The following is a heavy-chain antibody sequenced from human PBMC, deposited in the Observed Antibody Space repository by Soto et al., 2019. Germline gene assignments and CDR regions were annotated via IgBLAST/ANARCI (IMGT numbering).Heavy chain of an antibody. V-gene: IGHV1-24*01. CDR1: GYTLTELS. CDR2: FDPEDGET. CDR3: ATSPGILRYLDWSPDY. Sequence: ASVKVSCKVSGYTLTELSMHWVLQAPGKGLEWMGGFDPEDGETIYAQKFQGRVTMTEDTSTDTAYMELSSLRSEDTAVYYCATSPGILRYLDWSPDYWGQATLLTVSS. J-gene: IGHJ4*02. D-gene: IGHD3-9*01.